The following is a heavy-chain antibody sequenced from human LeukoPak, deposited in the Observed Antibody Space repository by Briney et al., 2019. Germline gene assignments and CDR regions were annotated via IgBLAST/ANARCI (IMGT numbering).Heavy chain of an antibody. V-gene: IGHV3-33*01. Sequence: PGGSLRLSCAASGFTFSSYGMHWVRQAPGKGLEWVAVIWYDGSNKYYADPVKGRFTISRDNSKNTLYLQMNSLRAEDTAVYYCAREGALGSYGLYYYYGMDVWGQGTTVTVSS. J-gene: IGHJ6*02. D-gene: IGHD5-18*01. CDR3: AREGALGSYGLYYYYGMDV. CDR2: IWYDGSNK. CDR1: GFTFSSYG.